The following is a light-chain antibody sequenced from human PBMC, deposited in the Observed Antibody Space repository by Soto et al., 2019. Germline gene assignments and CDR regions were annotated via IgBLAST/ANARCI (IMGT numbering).Light chain of an antibody. CDR2: EVS. CDR3: SSYTSSSPRV. V-gene: IGLV2-14*03. CDR1: SSDVGAYDY. J-gene: IGLJ1*01. Sequence: QSGLTQPASVSGSPGQSITISCTGTSSDVGAYDYVSWYQQHPDKAPKLMIYEVSNRPSGVSNRFSGSKSVNTATLTISGLQADDEADYYCSSYTSSSPRVFGTGTKVTV.